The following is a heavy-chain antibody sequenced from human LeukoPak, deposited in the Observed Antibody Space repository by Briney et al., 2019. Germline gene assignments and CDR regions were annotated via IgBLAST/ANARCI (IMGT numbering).Heavy chain of an antibody. CDR2: ISYDGSNK. D-gene: IGHD2-15*01. CDR1: GFAFSSYG. V-gene: IGHV3-30*18. J-gene: IGHJ5*02. Sequence: GGSLRLSCAASGFAFSSYGMHWVRQAPGKGLEWVAVISYDGSNKYYADSVKGRFTISRDNSKNTLYLQMNSLRAEDTAVYYCAKDRISEETYNWFDPWGQGTLVTVSS. CDR3: AKDRISEETYNWFDP.